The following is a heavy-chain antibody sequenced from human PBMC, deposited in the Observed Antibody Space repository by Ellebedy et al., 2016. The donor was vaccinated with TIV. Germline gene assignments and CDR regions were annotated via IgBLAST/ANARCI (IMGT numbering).Heavy chain of an antibody. Sequence: ASVKVSCKVSGYTLTELSMHWVRQAPGKGLEWMGGFDPEDGETIYAQKFQGRVTITADKSTTTAYMELSSLRSDDTAVYYCARGDDYGGNSLTAYWGQGTLVTVSS. CDR3: ARGDDYGGNSLTAY. CDR1: GYTLTELS. V-gene: IGHV1-24*01. CDR2: FDPEDGET. J-gene: IGHJ4*02. D-gene: IGHD4-23*01.